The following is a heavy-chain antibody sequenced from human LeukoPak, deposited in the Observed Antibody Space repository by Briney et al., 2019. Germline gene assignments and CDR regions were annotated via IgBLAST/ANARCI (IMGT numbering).Heavy chain of an antibody. CDR2: ISGRSGGTT. CDR1: GFTFSSYA. CDR3: AKGGYCTSTSCYLLE. V-gene: IGHV3-23*01. J-gene: IGHJ4*02. D-gene: IGHD2-2*01. Sequence: GSLRLSCAASGFTFSSYAMNWVRRTPGKGLEWVSSISGRSGGTTNYADSVKGRFTIYRDNSKNTLYLQMNSLRAEDTAVYFCAKGGYCTSTSCYLLEWGQGTLVTVSS.